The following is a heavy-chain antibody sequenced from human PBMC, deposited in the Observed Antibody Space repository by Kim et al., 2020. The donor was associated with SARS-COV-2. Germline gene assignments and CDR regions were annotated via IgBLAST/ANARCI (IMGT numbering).Heavy chain of an antibody. Sequence: YTSGRTNYHPSLQSRVTMSVDMSKIQFSLKLSSVTAADTAVYYCASALGHWGQGTLVTVSS. D-gene: IGHD3-16*02. V-gene: IGHV4-4*07. CDR2: YTSGRT. J-gene: IGHJ4*02. CDR3: ASALGH.